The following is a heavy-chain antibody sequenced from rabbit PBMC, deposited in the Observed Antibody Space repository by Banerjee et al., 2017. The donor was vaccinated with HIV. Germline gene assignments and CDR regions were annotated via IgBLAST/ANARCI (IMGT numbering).Heavy chain of an antibody. D-gene: IGHD4-1*01. J-gene: IGHJ4*01. CDR1: GIDFSSGYY. Sequence: QEQLKESGGGLVQPGGSLKLSCKASGIDFSSGYYMSWVRQAPGKGLEWIGCIGTGSGNTYYASWAKGRFTISKTSWTTVTLQMTSLTAADTATYFCARDLAGVTGWNFGLWGPGTLVTVS. V-gene: IGHV1S45*01. CDR2: IGTGSGNT. CDR3: ARDLAGVTGWNFGL.